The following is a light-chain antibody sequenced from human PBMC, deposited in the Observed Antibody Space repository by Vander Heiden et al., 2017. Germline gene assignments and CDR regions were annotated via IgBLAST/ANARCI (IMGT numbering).Light chain of an antibody. CDR3: GAWDSTLGGV. J-gene: IGLJ1*01. V-gene: IGLV1-51*01. Sequence: QSVLTQPPSVSAAPGQKLTISCSGNSSNLGNNYVSWYQQFPGRAPKLLIFDDNKRPSGIPDRFSGSKSGTSATLGITGLQTGDEADYYCGAWDSTLGGVFGTGTKVTVL. CDR1: SSNLGNNY. CDR2: DDN.